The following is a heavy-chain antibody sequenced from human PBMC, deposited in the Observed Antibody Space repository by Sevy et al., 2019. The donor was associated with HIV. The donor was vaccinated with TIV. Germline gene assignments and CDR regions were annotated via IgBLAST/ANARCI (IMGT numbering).Heavy chain of an antibody. V-gene: IGHV1-2*02. CDR2: INPNSGGT. D-gene: IGHD3-10*01. Sequence: ASVKVSCKASGYTFTGYYMHWVRQAPGQGLEWMGWINPNSGGTNYAQKFQGRVTMTRDTSISTAYMELSRLRSDDTAVYYCAITMVRGVISRGAFDIWGQGTMVTVSS. J-gene: IGHJ3*02. CDR3: AITMVRGVISRGAFDI. CDR1: GYTFTGYY.